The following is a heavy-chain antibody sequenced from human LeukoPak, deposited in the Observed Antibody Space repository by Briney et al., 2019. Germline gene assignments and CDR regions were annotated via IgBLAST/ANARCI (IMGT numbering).Heavy chain of an antibody. J-gene: IGHJ4*02. V-gene: IGHV4-61*08. CDR2: IYFTGRT. Sequence: PSETLSPTCTVSGGSISSGDYYWSWIRQPPGEGLEWIAYIYFTGRTQYNPSLKSRVTISEDTSKNQFSLRLSSVTPADTAVYYCARGGYDSDFDYWGQGTLVTVSS. CDR3: ARGGYDSDFDY. CDR1: GGSISSGDYY. D-gene: IGHD3-3*01.